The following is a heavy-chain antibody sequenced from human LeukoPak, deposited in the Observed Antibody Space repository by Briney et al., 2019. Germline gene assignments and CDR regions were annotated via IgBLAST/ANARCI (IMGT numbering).Heavy chain of an antibody. V-gene: IGHV4-61*01. CDR2: IYYSGST. CDR3: ARDSVVTRAIDY. D-gene: IGHD4-23*01. J-gene: IGHJ4*02. Sequence: SETLSLTCTVSGASVSSGTYYWSWIRQPPGKGLEWIGYIYYSGSTNYNPSLKSRVTISIDTSKNQFSLKLSSVTAADTAVYYCARDSVVTRAIDYWGQGTLVTVSS. CDR1: GASVSSGTYY.